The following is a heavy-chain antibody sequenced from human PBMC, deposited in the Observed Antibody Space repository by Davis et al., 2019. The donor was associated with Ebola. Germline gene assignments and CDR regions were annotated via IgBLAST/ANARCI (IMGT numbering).Heavy chain of an antibody. D-gene: IGHD2-2*01. Sequence: PSETLSLTCTVSGGSISSHYCSWIRQPPGKGLEWIGYIYHSGSTYYNPSLKSRVTISVDRYKNQFSLKLSSVPAADTAVYYCARHGREVPAAKLTPYYYYYYMDVWGKGTTVTVSS. CDR3: ARHGREVPAAKLTPYYYYYYMDV. CDR2: IYHSGST. CDR1: GGSISSHY. V-gene: IGHV4-59*08. J-gene: IGHJ6*03.